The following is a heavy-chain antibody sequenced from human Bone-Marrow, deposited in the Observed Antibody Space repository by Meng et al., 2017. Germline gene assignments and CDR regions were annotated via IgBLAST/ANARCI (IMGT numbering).Heavy chain of an antibody. CDR3: AKDGGDDGDYWSENWFDP. Sequence: GGSLRLSCAASGFTFDDYAMHWVRQAPGKGLEWVSLISWDGGSTYYADSVKGRFTISRDNSKNSLYLQMNSLRAEDTALYYCAKDGGDDGDYWSENWFDPWGQGTLVTVSS. J-gene: IGHJ5*02. D-gene: IGHD4-17*01. V-gene: IGHV3-43D*03. CDR1: GFTFDDYA. CDR2: ISWDGGST.